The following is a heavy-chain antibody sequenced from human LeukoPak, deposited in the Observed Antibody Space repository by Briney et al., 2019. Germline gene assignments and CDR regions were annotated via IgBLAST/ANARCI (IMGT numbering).Heavy chain of an antibody. Sequence: SETLSLTCTVSGGSISSGGYYWSWIRQPPGEGLEWIGYIYYSGSTNYNPSLKSRVTISVDTSKNQFSLKLSSVTAADTAVYYCARFEYCSSTSCYTFDYWGQGTLVTVSS. CDR2: IYYSGST. CDR1: GGSISSGGYY. D-gene: IGHD2-2*01. CDR3: ARFEYCSSTSCYTFDY. V-gene: IGHV4-61*08. J-gene: IGHJ4*02.